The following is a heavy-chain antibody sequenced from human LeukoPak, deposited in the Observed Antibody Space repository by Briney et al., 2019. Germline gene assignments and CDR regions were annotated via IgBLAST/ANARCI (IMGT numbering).Heavy chain of an antibody. CDR2: IYYSGST. V-gene: IGHV4-39*01. Sequence: PSETLSLTCTVSGDSISTSSYYWGWIRQPPGKGLEWLGSIYYSGSTYYNPSLKSRVTISVDTTKNQFSLNLYSVTAADTAVFYCARSYYYDYRQIDYWGQGTLVTVSS. J-gene: IGHJ4*02. CDR1: GDSISTSSYY. CDR3: ARSYYYDYRQIDY. D-gene: IGHD3-22*01.